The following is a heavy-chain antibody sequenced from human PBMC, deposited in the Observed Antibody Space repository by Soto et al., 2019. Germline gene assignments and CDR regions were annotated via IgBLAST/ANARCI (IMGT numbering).Heavy chain of an antibody. CDR1: GGSISSYY. Sequence: SETLSLTCTVSGGSISSYYWSWIRQPPGKGLELIGTFYYGGTTYYNPSLESRVTISVDTSKNQFSFELSSVTAADTAVYSCARHPGYCSGSNCYGYYTMDVWGQGTTVTVSS. V-gene: IGHV4-59*04. CDR3: ARHPGYCSGSNCYGYYTMDV. CDR2: FYYGGTT. J-gene: IGHJ6*02. D-gene: IGHD2-2*01.